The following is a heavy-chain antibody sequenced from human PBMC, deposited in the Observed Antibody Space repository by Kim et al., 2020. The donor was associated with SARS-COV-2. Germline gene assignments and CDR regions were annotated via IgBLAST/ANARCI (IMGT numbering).Heavy chain of an antibody. J-gene: IGHJ3*02. D-gene: IGHD5-12*01. CDR3: ARESLGYSGYEGAFDI. V-gene: IGHV3-33*01. CDR1: GFTFSSYG. CDR2: IWYDGSNK. Sequence: GGSLRLSCAASGFTFSSYGMHWVRQAPGKGLEWVAVIWYDGSNKYYADSVKGRFTISRDNSKNTLYLQMNSLRAEDTAVYYCARESLGYSGYEGAFDIWGQGTMVTVSS.